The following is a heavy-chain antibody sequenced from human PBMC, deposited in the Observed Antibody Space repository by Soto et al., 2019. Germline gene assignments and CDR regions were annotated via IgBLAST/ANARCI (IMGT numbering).Heavy chain of an antibody. D-gene: IGHD3-10*01. CDR2: INPSGGST. CDR1: GYTFTSYA. V-gene: IGHV1-46*01. Sequence: ASVKVSCKSSGYTFTSYAMHCVRQAPGQGLEWMGIINPSGGSTSYAQKFQGRVTMTRDTSTSTVYMELSSLRSEDTAVYYCARELGRDYYGSGSYLALLGFDYWGQGTLVTVSS. J-gene: IGHJ4*02. CDR3: ARELGRDYYGSGSYLALLGFDY.